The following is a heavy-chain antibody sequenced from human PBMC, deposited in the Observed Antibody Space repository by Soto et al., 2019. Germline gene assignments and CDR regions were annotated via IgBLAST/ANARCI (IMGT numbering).Heavy chain of an antibody. V-gene: IGHV4-31*03. Sequence: PSETLSLTCTVSGGSISSCGYYWSWIRQHPGKGLEWIGYIYYSGSTYYNPSLKSRVTISVDTSKNQFSLKLSSVTAADTAVYYCARDPSTTYYDILTGYPKSYFDYWGQGTLVTVPS. J-gene: IGHJ4*02. CDR3: ARDPSTTYYDILTGYPKSYFDY. CDR2: IYYSGST. D-gene: IGHD3-9*01. CDR1: GGSISSCGYY.